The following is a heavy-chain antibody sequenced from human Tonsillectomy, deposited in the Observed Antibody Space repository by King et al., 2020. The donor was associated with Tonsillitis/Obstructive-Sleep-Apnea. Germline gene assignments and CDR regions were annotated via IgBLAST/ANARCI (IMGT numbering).Heavy chain of an antibody. J-gene: IGHJ6*03. V-gene: IGHV3-7*04. Sequence: VQLVESGGGLVQPGGSLRLSCAASGFTFSRYWMSWVRQAPGKGLEWVANIKQDGREKYYVDSVKGRFTISRDNAKNSVYLQMNSLRAEDTAVYYCARDWDSEYYYYCMDVWGKGTTVTVSS. CDR3: ARDWDSEYYYYCMDV. D-gene: IGHD1-14*01. CDR1: GFTFSRYW. CDR2: IKQDGREK.